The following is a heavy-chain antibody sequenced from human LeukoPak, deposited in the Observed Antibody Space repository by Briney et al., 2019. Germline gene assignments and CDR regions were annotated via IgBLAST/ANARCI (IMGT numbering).Heavy chain of an antibody. D-gene: IGHD3-16*01. J-gene: IGHJ6*02. V-gene: IGHV1-2*06. CDR3: ARGGGVSYYYYGMDV. CDR1: GYTFTGYY. Sequence: ASVKVSCKASGYTFTGYYMHWVRQAPGQGLEWMGRINPNSGGTNYAQKFQGRVTMTRDTSISTAYMELSRLRSEDTAVYYCARGGGVSYYYYGMDVWGQGTTVTVSS. CDR2: INPNSGGT.